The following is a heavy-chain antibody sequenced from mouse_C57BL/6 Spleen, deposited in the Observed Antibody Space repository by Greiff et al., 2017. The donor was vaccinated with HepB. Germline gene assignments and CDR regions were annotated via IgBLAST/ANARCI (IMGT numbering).Heavy chain of an antibody. CDR3: ARRNYRYYFDY. Sequence: VQLQQSGAELVRPGTSVKVSCKASGYAFTNYLIEWVKQRPGQGLEWIGVINPGSGGTNYNEKFKGKATLTADKSSSTAYMQLSSLTSEDSAVYFCARRNYRYYFDYWGQCTTLTVSS. J-gene: IGHJ2*01. CDR1: GYAFTNYL. CDR2: INPGSGGT. V-gene: IGHV1-54*01. D-gene: IGHD2-1*01.